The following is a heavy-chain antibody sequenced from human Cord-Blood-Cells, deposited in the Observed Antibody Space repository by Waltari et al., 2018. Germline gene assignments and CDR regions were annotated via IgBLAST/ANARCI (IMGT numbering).Heavy chain of an antibody. V-gene: IGHV4-59*11. CDR2: IYYSGST. CDR3: ARDPLSGNSFDY. D-gene: IGHD6-13*01. CDR1: GGSISSHY. J-gene: IGHJ4*02. Sequence: QVQLQESGPGLVKPSETLSLTCTVSGGSISSHYWSWIRQPPGKGLEWIGYIYYSGSTNYIPSLKSRVTISVDTSKNQFSLKLSSVTAADTAVYYCARDPLSGNSFDYWGQGTLVTVSS.